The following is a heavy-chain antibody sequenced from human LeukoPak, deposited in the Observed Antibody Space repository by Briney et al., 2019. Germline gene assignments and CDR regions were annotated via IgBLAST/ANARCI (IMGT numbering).Heavy chain of an antibody. CDR1: GFTFSSYA. CDR2: ISYDGSNK. V-gene: IGHV3-30-3*01. D-gene: IGHD1-20*01. J-gene: IGHJ4*02. Sequence: GGSLRLSCAASGFTFSSYAMHWVRQAPGKGLEWVAVISYDGSNKYYADSVKGRFTISRDNSKNTLYLQMNSLRAEDTAVYYCARGPYNYGFDYWGQGTLVTVSS. CDR3: ARGPYNYGFDY.